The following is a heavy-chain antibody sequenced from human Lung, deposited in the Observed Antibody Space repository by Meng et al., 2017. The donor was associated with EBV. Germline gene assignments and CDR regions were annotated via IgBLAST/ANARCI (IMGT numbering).Heavy chain of an antibody. V-gene: IGHV7-4-1*02. CDR2: INTNTGNP. CDR1: GSPFTSYA. CDR3: ARETLGYCSSTSCYIGPPDY. D-gene: IGHD2-2*01. Sequence: VQLVQSGSGLQTPGASVKVSCKASGSPFTSYAMNWVRQAPGQGLEWMGWINTNTGNPTYAQGFTGRFVFSLDTSASTEYLQISSLKAEDTAVYYCARETLGYCSSTSCYIGPPDYWGQAPWSPSPQ. J-gene: IGHJ4*01.